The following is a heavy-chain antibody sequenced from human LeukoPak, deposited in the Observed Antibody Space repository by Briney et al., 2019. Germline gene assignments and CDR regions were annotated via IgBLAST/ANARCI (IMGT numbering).Heavy chain of an antibody. D-gene: IGHD3-9*01. V-gene: IGHV3-7*03. CDR3: ARDYTGYFP. CDR2: IKTDGSEK. J-gene: IGHJ5*02. Sequence: GGSLRLSCEASGFTFSSYWMSWVRQAPGKGLEWVANIKTDGSEKYYVDSVKGRFTISRDNAKNSLYLQMNSLRAEDTAVYYCARDYTGYFPWGEGTLVIVSS. CDR1: GFTFSSYW.